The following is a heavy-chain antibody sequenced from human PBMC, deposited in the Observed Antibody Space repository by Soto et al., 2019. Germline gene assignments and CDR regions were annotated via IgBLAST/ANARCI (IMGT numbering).Heavy chain of an antibody. V-gene: IGHV3-48*02. CDR1: GFGFSTYS. CDR3: ANRQIRYAVAGTLYGLGV. J-gene: IGHJ6*01. Sequence: EVQLVESGGDLVRPGGSLRLSCAASGFGFSTYSMNWVRQAPGKGLEWISYISSTSGTIYYAASVKGPFTIFRDNAKTSLFLQMNALRDDDTAVYYCANRQIRYAVAGTLYGLGVWGQGTTATVSS. D-gene: IGHD6-19*01. CDR2: ISSTSGTI.